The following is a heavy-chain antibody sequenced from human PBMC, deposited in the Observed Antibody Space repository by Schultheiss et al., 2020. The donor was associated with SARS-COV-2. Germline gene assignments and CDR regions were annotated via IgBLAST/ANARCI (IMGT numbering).Heavy chain of an antibody. D-gene: IGHD2/OR15-2a*01. J-gene: IGHJ4*02. CDR1: GFRFSDST. Sequence: SCTTSGFRFSDSTMNWVRQAPGKGLEWVGRIKSKTDGGTTDYAAPVKGRFTISRDDSKNTLYLQMNSLRAEDTALYHCARDSMPGSSTLGDYWGQGTLVTVSS. CDR3: ARDSMPGSSTLGDY. V-gene: IGHV3-15*01. CDR2: IKSKTDGGTT.